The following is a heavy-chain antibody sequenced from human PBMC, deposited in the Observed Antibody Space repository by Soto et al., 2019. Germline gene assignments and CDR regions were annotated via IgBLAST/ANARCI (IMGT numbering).Heavy chain of an antibody. CDR1: GGTFSSYA. J-gene: IGHJ6*02. V-gene: IGHV1-69*13. CDR3: ARGTVAAAGIYYYYGMDV. D-gene: IGHD6-13*01. Sequence: SVKVSCKASGGTFSSYAISWVRQAPGQGLEWMGGIIPIFGTANYAQKFQGRVTITADESTSTAYMELSSLRSEDTAVYYCARGTVAAAGIYYYYGMDVWGQGTTVTVSS. CDR2: IIPIFGTA.